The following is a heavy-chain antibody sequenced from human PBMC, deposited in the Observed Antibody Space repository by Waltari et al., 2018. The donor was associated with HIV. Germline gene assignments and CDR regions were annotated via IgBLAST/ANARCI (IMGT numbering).Heavy chain of an antibody. CDR1: GGSITTVDYY. V-gene: IGHV4-30-4*01. CDR3: GRIDRRDGYTVDS. D-gene: IGHD5-12*01. CDR2: VYYSGST. J-gene: IGHJ4*02. Sequence: QVLLQASRPGLVKPSQSLTLNCTVSGGSITTVDYYWSWIRQSPGRAPEIIGYVYYSGSTSYNPYLKSRPDISPDAPRKTFSLKMTSMTAADSARYYCGRIDRRDGYTVDSWGRGVPVTVSS.